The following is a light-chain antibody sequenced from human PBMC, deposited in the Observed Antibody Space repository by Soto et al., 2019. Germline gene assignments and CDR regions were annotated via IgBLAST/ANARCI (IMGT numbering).Light chain of an antibody. Sequence: QSALTQPPSASGSPGQSVTISCTGTSSDVGGYNYVSWYQQHPGRAPKLLIYEVTERPSGVPDRFSGSKSGNTASLTVSGLQDEDEADYYCSSYAGSSTYVFGHGTKLTVL. V-gene: IGLV2-8*01. CDR1: SSDVGGYNY. CDR2: EVT. J-gene: IGLJ1*01. CDR3: SSYAGSSTYV.